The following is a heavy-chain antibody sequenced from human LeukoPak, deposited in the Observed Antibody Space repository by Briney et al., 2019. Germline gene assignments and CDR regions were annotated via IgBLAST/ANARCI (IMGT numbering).Heavy chain of an antibody. CDR1: GGSISSGSYY. Sequence: SETLSLTCTVSGGSISSGSYYWSWIRQPAGKGLEWIGRIYTSGSTNYNPSLKSRVTISVDTSKNQFSLKLSSVTAADTAVYYCARGRLPYDSSGYYGIDYWGQGTLVTVSS. D-gene: IGHD3-22*01. CDR2: IYTSGST. V-gene: IGHV4-61*02. CDR3: ARGRLPYDSSGYYGIDY. J-gene: IGHJ4*02.